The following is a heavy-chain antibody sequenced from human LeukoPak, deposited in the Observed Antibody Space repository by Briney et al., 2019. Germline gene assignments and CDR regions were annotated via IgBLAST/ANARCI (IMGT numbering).Heavy chain of an antibody. Sequence: ASVKVSCKASGYTFTGYYMHWVRHAPGQGLEWMGWINPNSGGTNYAQKFQGRVTMTRDTSISTAYMELSRLRSDDTAVYYCAREGTTVTTGDYWGQATLVTVSS. CDR3: AREGTTVTTGDY. CDR1: GYTFTGYY. CDR2: INPNSGGT. J-gene: IGHJ4*02. D-gene: IGHD4-17*01. V-gene: IGHV1-2*02.